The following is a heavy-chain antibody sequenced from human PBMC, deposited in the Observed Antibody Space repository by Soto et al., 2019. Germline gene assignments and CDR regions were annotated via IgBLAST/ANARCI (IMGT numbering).Heavy chain of an antibody. CDR1: GFTFSSYA. D-gene: IGHD5-12*01. CDR3: AKDDGTGYSGYKQPLCYGIDV. CDR2: ISGSGGST. Sequence: GGSLRLSCAASGFTFSSYAMSWVRQAPGKGLEWVSAISGSGGSTYYADSVKGRFTISRDNSKNTLYLQMNSLRAEDTAVYYCAKDDGTGYSGYKQPLCYGIDVWGQGTTVTVSS. J-gene: IGHJ6*02. V-gene: IGHV3-23*01.